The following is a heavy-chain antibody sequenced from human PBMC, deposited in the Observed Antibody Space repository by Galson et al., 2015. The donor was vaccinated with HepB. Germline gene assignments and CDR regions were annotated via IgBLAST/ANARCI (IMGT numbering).Heavy chain of an antibody. D-gene: IGHD4-17*01. CDR1: GYSFTSYW. Sequence: QSGAEVKKPGESLRISCKGSGYSFTSYWISWVRQMPGKGLEWMGRIDPSDSYTNYSPSFQGHVTISADKSISTAYLQWSSLKASDTAMYYCARHGVSGMTTVTNNWFDPWGQGTLVTVSS. CDR2: IDPSDSYT. CDR3: ARHGVSGMTTVTNNWFDP. V-gene: IGHV5-10-1*01. J-gene: IGHJ5*02.